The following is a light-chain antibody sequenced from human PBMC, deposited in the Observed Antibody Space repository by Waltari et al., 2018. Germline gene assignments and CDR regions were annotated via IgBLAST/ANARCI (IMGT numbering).Light chain of an antibody. CDR2: WAS. CDR3: QQYYSTPD. J-gene: IGKJ2*01. Sequence: DIVMTQSPDSLAVSLGERATINCKSSQSVLYSSNNKNYLAWYQQKPGQPPKLLIYWASTRESGGPDRFSGSGSGTDFTLTISSRQAEDVAVYYCQQYYSTPDFGQGTKLEIK. V-gene: IGKV4-1*01. CDR1: QSVLYSSNNKNY.